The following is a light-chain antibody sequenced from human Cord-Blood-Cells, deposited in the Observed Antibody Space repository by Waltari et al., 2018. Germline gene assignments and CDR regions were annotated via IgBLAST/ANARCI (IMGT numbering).Light chain of an antibody. J-gene: IGLJ2*01. CDR1: SSDVGGYNY. Sequence: QSALTQPASVSGSPGQSITISCTGTSSDVGGYNYVSWYQQHPGKAPKLMIYDVSKRPSGVSHRFSGSKAGNTASLTISGLQAEDEADYYCSSYTSSSTEFGGGTKLTVL. CDR2: DVS. CDR3: SSYTSSSTE. V-gene: IGLV2-14*01.